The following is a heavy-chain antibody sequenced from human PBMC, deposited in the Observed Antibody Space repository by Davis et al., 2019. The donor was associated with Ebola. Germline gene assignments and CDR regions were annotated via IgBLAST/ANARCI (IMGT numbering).Heavy chain of an antibody. Sequence: MPSETLSLTCTVSGGSVSSGSYYWSWIRQPPGKGLEWIGYIYYSGSTNYNPSLKSRVTISVDTSKNQFSLKLSSVTAADTAVYYCARVSHAWLGLSTLNWFDPWGQGTLVTVSS. V-gene: IGHV4-61*01. CDR3: ARVSHAWLGLSTLNWFDP. CDR1: GGSVSSGSYY. J-gene: IGHJ5*02. D-gene: IGHD3-22*01. CDR2: IYYSGST.